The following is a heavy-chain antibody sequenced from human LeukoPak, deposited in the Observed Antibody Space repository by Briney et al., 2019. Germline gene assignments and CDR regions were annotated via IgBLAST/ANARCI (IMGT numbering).Heavy chain of an antibody. J-gene: IGHJ4*02. CDR1: GFSLSTSGVA. CDR2: TYWNDDE. V-gene: IGHV2-5*01. Sequence: SGPTLVKPTQTLTLTCSFSGFSLSTSGVAXGWIRQPPGGALEWXAVTYWNDDERYSPSLKSRLTITRDTSKNQVVLTMTNMDPVDTATYYCAHGVVAAGNRHFDYWGQGTLVTVSS. D-gene: IGHD6-25*01. CDR3: AHGVVAAGNRHFDY.